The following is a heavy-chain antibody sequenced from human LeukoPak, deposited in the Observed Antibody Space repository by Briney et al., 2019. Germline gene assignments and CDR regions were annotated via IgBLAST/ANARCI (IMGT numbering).Heavy chain of an antibody. D-gene: IGHD3-9*01. CDR2: INQSGST. CDR1: GGSFSGYY. Sequence: SETLSLTCAVYGGSFSGYYWSWIRQAPGKRPDWIGEINQSGSTNYNPSLKSRATISVDTSKNQLSLKLSSVTAADTAVYYCATTYYNILTGHIPLWGQGTLVTVSS. V-gene: IGHV4-34*01. CDR3: ATTYYNILTGHIPL. J-gene: IGHJ4*02.